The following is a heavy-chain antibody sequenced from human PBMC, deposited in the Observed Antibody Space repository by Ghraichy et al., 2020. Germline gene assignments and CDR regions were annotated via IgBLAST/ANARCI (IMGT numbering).Heavy chain of an antibody. CDR1: GFTFGSYG. CDR2: IWYDGSKK. Sequence: GGSLRLSCAASGFTFGSYGLHWVRQAPGRGLEWVAVIWYDGSKKYYADSVKGRFTISRDNSKNTLYLQMNSLRVEDTAVYYCASAADGGYDCWGQGTLVTVSS. D-gene: IGHD5-12*01. J-gene: IGHJ4*02. V-gene: IGHV3-33*01. CDR3: ASAADGGYDC.